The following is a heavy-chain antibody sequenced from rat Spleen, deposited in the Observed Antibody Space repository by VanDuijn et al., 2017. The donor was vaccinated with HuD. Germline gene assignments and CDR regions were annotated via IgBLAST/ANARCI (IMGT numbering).Heavy chain of an antibody. CDR1: GFSLTNYN. CDR3: SRYNSGFDY. CDR2: MRFNGDP. J-gene: IGHJ2*01. Sequence: QVQLKESGPGLVLPSQTLSLTCTVAGFSLTNYNVHWVRQPPGKGLEWMGRMRFNGDPSYSSTLKSRLSISRDTSQNQVFLKMHSLQTDDTGIYYCSRYNSGFDYWGQGVMVTVSS. V-gene: IGHV2-63*01. D-gene: IGHD4-3*01.